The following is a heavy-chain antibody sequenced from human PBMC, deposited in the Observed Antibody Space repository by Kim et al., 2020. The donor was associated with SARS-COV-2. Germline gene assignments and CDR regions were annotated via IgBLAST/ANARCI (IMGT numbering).Heavy chain of an antibody. J-gene: IGHJ4*02. D-gene: IGHD7-27*01. CDR1: GFTFSSNG. Sequence: GGSLRLSCAASGFTFSSNGINWVRQGKGLEWVSGISPSGGRTYYADSVKGRFTISRDNSKDTVYLQMNSLRAEDTAIYYCARDLAWGYFEHWGQGTLVTVSS. CDR3: ARDLAWGYFEH. V-gene: IGHV3-23*01. CDR2: ISPSGGRT.